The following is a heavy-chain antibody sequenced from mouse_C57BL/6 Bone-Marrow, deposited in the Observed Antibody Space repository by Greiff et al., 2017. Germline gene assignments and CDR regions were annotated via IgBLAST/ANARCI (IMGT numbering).Heavy chain of an antibody. Sequence: VQLVESGAELVKPGASVKMSCKASGYTFTTYPIEWMKQNHGKSLEWIGNFHPYNDDTKYNEKFKGKATLTVEKSSSTVYLELSRLTSDDSAVYYCARRSYYPYYAMDYWGQGTSVTVSS. J-gene: IGHJ4*01. CDR2: FHPYNDDT. CDR3: ARRSYYPYYAMDY. V-gene: IGHV1-47*01. D-gene: IGHD2-12*01. CDR1: GYTFTTYP.